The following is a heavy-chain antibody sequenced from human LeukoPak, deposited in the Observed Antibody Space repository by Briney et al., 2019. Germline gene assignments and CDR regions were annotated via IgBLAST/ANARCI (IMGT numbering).Heavy chain of an antibody. D-gene: IGHD4-17*01. CDR1: GGSISSSNW. J-gene: IGHJ5*02. CDR3: ARGIDYGDYNWFDP. Sequence: SETLSLTCTVSGGSISSSNWWSWVRQPPGKGLEWIGEIYHSGSTNYNPSLKSRVTISVDKSKNQFSLKLSSVTAADTAVYYCARGIDYGDYNWFDPWGQGTLVTVSS. CDR2: IYHSGST. V-gene: IGHV4-4*02.